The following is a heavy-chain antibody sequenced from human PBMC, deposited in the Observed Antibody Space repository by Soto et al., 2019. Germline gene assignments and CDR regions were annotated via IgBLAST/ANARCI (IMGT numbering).Heavy chain of an antibody. D-gene: IGHD2-15*01. J-gene: IGHJ5*02. V-gene: IGHV3-33*01. CDR3: AREGRPSPFIGPHWFDP. CDR2: IWYDGSNK. Sequence: GGSLRLSCAASGFTFSSYGMHWVRQAPGKGLEWVAVIWYDGSNKYYADSVKGRFTISRDNSKNTLYLQMNSLRAEDTAVYYCAREGRPSPFIGPHWFDPWGQGTLVTVSS. CDR1: GFTFSSYG.